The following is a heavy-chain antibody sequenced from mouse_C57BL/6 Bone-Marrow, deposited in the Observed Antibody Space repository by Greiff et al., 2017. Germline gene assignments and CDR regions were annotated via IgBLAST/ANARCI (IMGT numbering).Heavy chain of an antibody. CDR1: GYTFTSYW. CDR2: FYPGSGST. Sequence: QVQLQQSGAELVKPGASVKMSCKASGYTFTSYWITWVKQRPGQGLEWIGDFYPGSGSTNYNEKFKGKATLTVDTSSSTAYMQLSSLTSEDSAVYDCAREGTGWAWFAYWGQGTLVTVSA. CDR3: AREGTGWAWFAY. D-gene: IGHD4-1*01. J-gene: IGHJ3*01. V-gene: IGHV1-55*01.